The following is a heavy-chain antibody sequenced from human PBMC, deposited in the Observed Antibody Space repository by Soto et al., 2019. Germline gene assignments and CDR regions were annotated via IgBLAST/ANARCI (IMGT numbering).Heavy chain of an antibody. Sequence: QVQLVQSGAEVKKPGASVTVSCKTSGYPLTDFYIHWVRQAPGQGLEWMAWINPHTGDTNTALKFQGRVTMTRDQSIKTAFMELTRLSSDDTAVYYCAREGGAAPGARREWYLDLWGRGTLVSVSS. D-gene: IGHD6-25*01. CDR2: INPHTGDT. CDR3: AREGGAAPGARREWYLDL. V-gene: IGHV1-2*02. CDR1: GYPLTDFY. J-gene: IGHJ2*01.